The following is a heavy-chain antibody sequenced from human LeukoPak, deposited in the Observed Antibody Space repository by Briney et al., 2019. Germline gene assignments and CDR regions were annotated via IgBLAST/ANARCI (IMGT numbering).Heavy chain of an antibody. Sequence: PSETLSLTCTVTGGSVSNDNGSRIRQPAGKGLEWIGRIYNSGSTNYNPSLKSRVTISLDESNNQVSLKLSSVTAADTAVYYCARSTGTYRPWGQGTLVTVSS. CDR1: GGSVSNDN. D-gene: IGHD1-26*01. J-gene: IGHJ5*02. CDR3: ARSTGTYRP. V-gene: IGHV4-4*07. CDR2: IYNSGST.